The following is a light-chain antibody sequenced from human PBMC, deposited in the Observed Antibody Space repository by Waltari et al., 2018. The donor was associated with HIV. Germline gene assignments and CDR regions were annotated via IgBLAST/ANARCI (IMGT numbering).Light chain of an antibody. CDR2: GNK. J-gene: IGLJ2*01. CDR1: SPNIGADYD. CDR3: QSYDSTLNAAVV. Sequence: QSVPTPPRSVSGAPGQRVTISCTGSSPNIGADYDVNWYQQIPGTAPKLLISGNKNRPSGVPDRFSASKSGTSASLAITGLQPEDEADYFCQSYDSTLNAAVVFGGGTKLTVL. V-gene: IGLV1-40*01.